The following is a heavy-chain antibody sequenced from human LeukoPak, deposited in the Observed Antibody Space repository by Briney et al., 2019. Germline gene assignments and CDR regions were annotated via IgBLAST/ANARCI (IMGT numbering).Heavy chain of an antibody. Sequence: SETLSLTCSVSSDSISSSSYLWVWVRQPPGKGLEWIGDIYSNGHISYNPSLKSRAAISVDTSKNQFSLKLSSVTAADTAVYYCARIPFRVVAVAGTRDYWGQGTLVTVSS. D-gene: IGHD6-19*01. V-gene: IGHV4-39*01. CDR3: ARIPFRVVAVAGTRDY. CDR2: IYSNGHI. CDR1: SDSISSSSYL. J-gene: IGHJ4*02.